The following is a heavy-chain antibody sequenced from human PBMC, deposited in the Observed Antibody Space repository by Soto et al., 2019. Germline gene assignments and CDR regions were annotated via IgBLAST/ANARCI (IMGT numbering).Heavy chain of an antibody. V-gene: IGHV1-3*01. J-gene: IGHJ5*02. CDR2: INSGNGDT. D-gene: IGHD3-10*01. CDR3: TRDPGRSWFDP. CDR1: GYTFTTYT. Sequence: ASVKVSCKASGYTFTTYTLQWLRQAPGQSLEWMGWINSGNGDTKYSQTFQGRVTITSDTSASTAYMELSSLTSEDTAVYYCTRDPGRSWFDPWGQGTLVTVPQ.